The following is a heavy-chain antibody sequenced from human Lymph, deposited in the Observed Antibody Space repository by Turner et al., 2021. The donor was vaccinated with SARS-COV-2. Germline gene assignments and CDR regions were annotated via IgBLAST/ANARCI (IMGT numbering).Heavy chain of an antibody. Sequence: QVQLQESGPGLVRPSETLSLTCPVSGGSISSYYWSWIRQPPGKGLEWIGYIHYSGSNNYNLSLKSRVTISVDTSKNQFSLKLSPVTAADTAVYYCARHGFSGWYGGGMDVWGQGTTVTVSS. V-gene: IGHV4-59*08. CDR2: IHYSGSN. J-gene: IGHJ6*02. CDR3: ARHGFSGWYGGGMDV. CDR1: GGSISSYY. D-gene: IGHD6-19*01.